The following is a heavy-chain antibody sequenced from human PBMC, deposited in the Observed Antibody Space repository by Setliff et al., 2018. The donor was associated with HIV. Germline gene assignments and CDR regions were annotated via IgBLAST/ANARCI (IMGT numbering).Heavy chain of an antibody. CDR2: FYYDGSE. Sequence: SETLSLTCSVSGGSIGLGGHYWGWIRQRPGKGLEWIGYFYYDGSEFYTPSLKSRVSISRDTSKNQFSLRLTSVTAADTALYFCVTSEVGGVSPFDYRGQGTLVTVSS. D-gene: IGHD3-3*01. CDR3: VTSEVGGVSPFDY. J-gene: IGHJ4*02. V-gene: IGHV4-31*02. CDR1: GGSIGLGGHY.